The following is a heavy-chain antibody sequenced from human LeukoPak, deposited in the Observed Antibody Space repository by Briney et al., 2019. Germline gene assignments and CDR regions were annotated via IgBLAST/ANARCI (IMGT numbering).Heavy chain of an antibody. Sequence: QSGGSLRLSCAASGFTFRNYGMTWVRQAPGKALEWVSSIHTTGYRTYYAESVKGRFTISRDNFKDTVYLQMNNLRVEDTATYFCAKDFRNCPGDDCYGWFDCWGQGTLVTVSS. CDR1: GFTFRNYG. CDR3: AKDFRNCPGDDCYGWFDC. J-gene: IGHJ5*01. CDR2: IHTTGYRT. D-gene: IGHD2-21*02. V-gene: IGHV3-23*01.